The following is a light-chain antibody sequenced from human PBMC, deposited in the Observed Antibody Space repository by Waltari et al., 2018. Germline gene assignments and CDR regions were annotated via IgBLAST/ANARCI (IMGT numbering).Light chain of an antibody. V-gene: IGKV3-20*01. CDR3: QHYLRLPVT. Sequence: DIVLTQSPGTLSLSLGDRATLSCRASQSVSRALAWYQQKPGQAPRLLIYGASTRATGIPARFSGSGSGTDFSLTSSRLEPDDFAVYYCQHYLRLPVTFGQGTTVEI. CDR2: GAS. J-gene: IGKJ1*01. CDR1: QSVSRA.